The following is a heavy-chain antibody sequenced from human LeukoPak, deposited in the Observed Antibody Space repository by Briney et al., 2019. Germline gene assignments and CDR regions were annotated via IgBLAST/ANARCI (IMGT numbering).Heavy chain of an antibody. CDR1: GFTLSKYE. CDR2: ISSSGSDI. V-gene: IGHV3-48*03. J-gene: IGHJ4*02. Sequence: GGSLRLSCAASGFTLSKYEMHWVRQAPGKGLEWVSYISSSGSDIYYADSVKGRFTISRDNAKNSLYLHMNSLRAEDTAVYYCARDYGGSSPFDYWGQGTLVTVSS. CDR3: ARDYGGSSPFDY. D-gene: IGHD4-23*01.